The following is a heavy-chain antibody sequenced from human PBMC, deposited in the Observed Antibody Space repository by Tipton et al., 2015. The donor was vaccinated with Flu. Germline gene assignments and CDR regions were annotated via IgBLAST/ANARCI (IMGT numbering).Heavy chain of an antibody. CDR2: FYYDGST. J-gene: IGHJ6*02. D-gene: IGHD2-2*03. CDR3: ARLPGHCGSTTCFGYYSMDV. CDR1: GASTSSSSYS. V-gene: IGHV4-39*01. Sequence: GLVKPSETLSLTCTVSGASTSSSSYSWGWVRQPPGKGLEWIATFYYDGSTHYNPSLHSRVSISVDTSKNQFSLKVRSVTAADTAVYYCARLPGHCGSTTCFGYYSMDVWGQGTTVTVSS.